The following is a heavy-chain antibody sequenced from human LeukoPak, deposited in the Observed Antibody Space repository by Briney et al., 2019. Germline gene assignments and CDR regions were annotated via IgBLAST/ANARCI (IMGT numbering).Heavy chain of an antibody. CDR3: VRQDSGSYLGGY. J-gene: IGHJ4*02. D-gene: IGHD1-26*01. CDR2: INSDGTNT. CDR1: GFTFSSYA. V-gene: IGHV3-74*01. Sequence: GGSLRLSCAASGFTFSSYAMNWVRQVPGTGLVWVSYINSDGTNTDYADSVKGRFTIFRDNAKKTLYLQMNSLRAEDTAVYYCVRQDSGSYLGGYWGQGTLVTVSS.